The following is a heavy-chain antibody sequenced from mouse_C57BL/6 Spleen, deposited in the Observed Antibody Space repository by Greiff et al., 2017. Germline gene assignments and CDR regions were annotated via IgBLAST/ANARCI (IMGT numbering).Heavy chain of an antibody. CDR3: ARQGSYYYDSSYPYFDY. D-gene: IGHD1-1*01. CDR2: ISSGGCYT. Sequence: EVKLMESGGDLVKPGGSLKLSCAASGFTFSSYGMSWVRQTPDKRLEWVATISSGGCYTYYPDSVKGRFTNSRDNAKNTVYLQMSRLKSEDTAMYYCARQGSYYYDSSYPYFDYWGQGTTLTVSS. CDR1: GFTFSSYG. J-gene: IGHJ2*01. V-gene: IGHV5-6*01.